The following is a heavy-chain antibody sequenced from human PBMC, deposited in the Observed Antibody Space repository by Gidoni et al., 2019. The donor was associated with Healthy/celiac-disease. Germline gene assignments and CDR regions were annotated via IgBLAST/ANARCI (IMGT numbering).Heavy chain of an antibody. CDR1: GGSISSYY. CDR3: ARGGGSWSDAFDI. D-gene: IGHD1-26*01. J-gene: IGHJ3*02. V-gene: IGHV4-59*01. Sequence: QVQLQESGPGLVKPSETLSLTCPVSGGSISSYYWSWIRQPPGKGLEWIGYIYYSGSTNYNPSLKSRVTISVDTSKNQFSLKLSSVTAADTAVYYCARGGGSWSDAFDIWGQGTMVTVSS. CDR2: IYYSGST.